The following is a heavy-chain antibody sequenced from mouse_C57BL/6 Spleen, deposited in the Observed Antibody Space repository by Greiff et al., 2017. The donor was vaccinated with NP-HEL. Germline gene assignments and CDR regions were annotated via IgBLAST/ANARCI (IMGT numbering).Heavy chain of an antibody. CDR2: IDPSDSYT. V-gene: IGHV1-69*01. J-gene: IGHJ2*01. CDR1: GYTFTSYW. CDR3: ARSRYDYDGYFDY. Sequence: QVQLQQPGAELVMPGASVKLSCKASGYTFTSYWMHWVKQRPGQGLEWIGEIDPSDSYTNYNQKFKGKSTLTVDKSSSTAYMQLSSLTSEDSAVYYCARSRYDYDGYFDYWGQGTTLTVAS. D-gene: IGHD2-4*01.